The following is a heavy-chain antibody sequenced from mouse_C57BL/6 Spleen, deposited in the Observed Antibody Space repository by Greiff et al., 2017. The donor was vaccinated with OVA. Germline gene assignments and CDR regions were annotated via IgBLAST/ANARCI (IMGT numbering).Heavy chain of an antibody. J-gene: IGHJ1*03. CDR2: IWSGGST. CDR3: ARKRGYGSSYEYFDV. V-gene: IGHV2-2*01. D-gene: IGHD1-1*01. Sequence: VQLQESGPGLVQPSQSLSITCTVSGFSLTSYGVHWVRQSPGKGLEWLGVIWSGGSTDYNAAFISRLSISKDNSKSQVFFKMNSLQADDTAIYYCARKRGYGSSYEYFDVWGTGTTVTVSS. CDR1: GFSLTSYG.